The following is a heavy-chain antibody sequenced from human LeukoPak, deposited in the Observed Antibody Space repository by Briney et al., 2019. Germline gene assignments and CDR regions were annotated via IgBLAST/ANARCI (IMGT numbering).Heavy chain of an antibody. CDR3: AKDYGYSSSWYDY. CDR2: ISWNSASV. CDR1: GFTFYDYG. Sequence: ALRLFCGASGFTFYDYGMHWGPPAPGEGPEGGSSISWNSASVGYVDSVKGRFTISRDNAKNSLYLQMNSLRAEDTALYYCAKDYGYSSSWYDYWGQGTLVTVSS. D-gene: IGHD6-13*01. V-gene: IGHV3-9*01. J-gene: IGHJ4*02.